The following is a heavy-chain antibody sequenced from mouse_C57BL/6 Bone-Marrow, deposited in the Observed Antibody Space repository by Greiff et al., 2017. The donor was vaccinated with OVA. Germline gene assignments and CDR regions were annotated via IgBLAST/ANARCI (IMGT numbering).Heavy chain of an antibody. V-gene: IGHV5-12*01. Sequence: EVHLVESGGGLVQPGGSLKLSCAASGFTFSDFYMYWIRQTPEKRLEWVAYISNGGGSTYYPDTVKGRFTISRDNAKNTLYLQMSCLKSEDTAMYYCARLDAMDYWGQGTSVTVSS. J-gene: IGHJ4*01. CDR3: ARLDAMDY. CDR2: ISNGGGST. CDR1: GFTFSDFY.